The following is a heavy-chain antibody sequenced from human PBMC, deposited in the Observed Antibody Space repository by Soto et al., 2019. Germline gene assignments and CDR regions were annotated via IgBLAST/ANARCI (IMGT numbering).Heavy chain of an antibody. V-gene: IGHV1-3*01. CDR1: GYTFTSYA. Sequence: QVQLVQSGAEVKKPGASVKVSCKASGYTFTSYAMHWVRQAPGQRLEWMGWINAGNGNTKYSQKFQGRVTITRDTSASTAYMELSSLSTEDTAVYYCARHGREVYYYYYMVVWGKGTTVTVSS. CDR2: INAGNGNT. CDR3: ARHGREVYYYYYMVV. J-gene: IGHJ6*03.